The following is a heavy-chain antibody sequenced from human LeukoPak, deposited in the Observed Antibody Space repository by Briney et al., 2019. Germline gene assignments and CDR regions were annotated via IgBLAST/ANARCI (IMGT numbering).Heavy chain of an antibody. CDR2: IYYSGST. J-gene: IGHJ4*02. Sequence: KPSETLSLTCAVYGGSFSGYYWSWIRQHPGKGLEWIGYIYYSGSTYYNPSLKSRVNISVDTSKNQFSLKLNSVTAADTAVYYCARAPTYSGSHYWGQGTLVTVSS. D-gene: IGHD1-26*01. V-gene: IGHV4-31*11. CDR1: GGSFSGYY. CDR3: ARAPTYSGSHY.